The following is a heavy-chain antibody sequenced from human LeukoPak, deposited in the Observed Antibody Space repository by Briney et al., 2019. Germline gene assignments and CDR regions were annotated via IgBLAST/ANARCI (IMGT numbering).Heavy chain of an antibody. Sequence: PSETLSLTCTVSGGSISSSSYYWSWIRQPPGKGLEWIGYIYYSGSTNYNPSLKSRVTISVDTSKNQFSLKLSSVAAADTAVYYCARGRGSGIHDYWGQGTLVTVSS. V-gene: IGHV4-61*01. D-gene: IGHD3-10*01. CDR1: GGSISSSSYY. J-gene: IGHJ4*02. CDR2: IYYSGST. CDR3: ARGRGSGIHDY.